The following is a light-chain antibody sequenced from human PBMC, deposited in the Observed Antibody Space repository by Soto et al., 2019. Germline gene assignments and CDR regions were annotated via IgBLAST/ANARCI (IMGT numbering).Light chain of an antibody. CDR1: SSDVGYYNY. Sequence: QSALTQPPSASGSPGQSVTISCTGTSSDVGYYNYVSWYQQYPGKAPKLMIDEVSKRPSGVPDRFSGSKSGNTASLTVSGLQAEDEADYYCSSYAGSNIWVFGGGTQVTVL. CDR3: SSYAGSNIWV. CDR2: EVS. J-gene: IGLJ3*02. V-gene: IGLV2-8*01.